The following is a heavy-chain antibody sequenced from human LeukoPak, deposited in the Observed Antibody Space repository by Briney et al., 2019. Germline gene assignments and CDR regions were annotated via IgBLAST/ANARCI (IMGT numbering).Heavy chain of an antibody. Sequence: PGRSLRLSCAASGFTFSSYAMHWVRQAPGKGLEWVAVISYDGSNKYYADSVKGRFTISRDNSKNTLYLQMNSLRAEDTAVYYCATSRPGGGNWFDPWGQGTLVTVSS. V-gene: IGHV3-30*04. CDR1: GFTFSSYA. D-gene: IGHD3-10*01. CDR2: ISYDGSNK. CDR3: ATSRPGGGNWFDP. J-gene: IGHJ5*02.